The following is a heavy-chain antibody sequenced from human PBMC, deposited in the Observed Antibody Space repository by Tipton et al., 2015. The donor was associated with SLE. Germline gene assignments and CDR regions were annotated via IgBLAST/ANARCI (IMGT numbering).Heavy chain of an antibody. V-gene: IGHV4-4*07. D-gene: IGHD1-26*01. J-gene: IGHJ3*02. CDR2: IYTSGST. CDR3: VRGPGSGAFGI. Sequence: GLVKPSETLSLTCTVSDGSISDYYWTWIRQPAGEGLEWIGRIYTSGSTNYNPSLKSRVTMSVDTSKNQFSLKLSSVTAAGAAVYYCVRGPGSGAFGIWGQGTMATASS. CDR1: DGSISDYY.